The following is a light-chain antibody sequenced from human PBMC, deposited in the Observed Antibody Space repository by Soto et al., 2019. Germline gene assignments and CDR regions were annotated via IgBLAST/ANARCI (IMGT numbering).Light chain of an antibody. V-gene: IGLV7-43*01. J-gene: IGLJ3*02. Sequence: QTVVTQEPSLTVSPGGPVTLTCASSTGAVTSGYYPNCFQQKPGQAPRALIYNPSNKRSWTPARFSGSLLGGKAALTLSGVQPEDEAEYYCLLYYGGAQVFGGGTKVTVL. CDR3: LLYYGGAQV. CDR2: NPS. CDR1: TGAVTSGYY.